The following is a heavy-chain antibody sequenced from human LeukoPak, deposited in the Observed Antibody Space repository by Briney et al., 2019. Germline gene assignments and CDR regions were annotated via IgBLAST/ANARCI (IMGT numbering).Heavy chain of an antibody. CDR3: ARDPLVSGWYLDY. CDR1: GGTFSSYA. V-gene: IGHV1-46*01. J-gene: IGHJ4*02. D-gene: IGHD6-19*01. Sequence: ASVKVSCKASGGTFSSYAISWVRQAPGQGLEWMGIINPSGGSTTYAQKFQGRVTMTRDTSTSTVYMELSSLRSEDTALYYCARDPLVSGWYLDYWGQGTLVTVSS. CDR2: INPSGGST.